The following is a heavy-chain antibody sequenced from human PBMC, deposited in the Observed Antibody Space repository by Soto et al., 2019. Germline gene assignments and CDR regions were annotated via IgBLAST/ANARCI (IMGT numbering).Heavy chain of an antibody. CDR2: IYYSGST. CDR1: GGSISSSSYY. CDR3: ASQLWAYSYYYGMDV. J-gene: IGHJ6*02. D-gene: IGHD3-10*01. V-gene: IGHV4-39*01. Sequence: QLQLQESGPGLVKPSETLSLTCTVSGGSISSSSYYWGWIRQPPGKGLEWMGSIYYSGSTYYNPSLKSRVIISVDTSKNQFSLKLSCVTAADTAVYYCASQLWAYSYYYGMDVWGQGTTVTVSS.